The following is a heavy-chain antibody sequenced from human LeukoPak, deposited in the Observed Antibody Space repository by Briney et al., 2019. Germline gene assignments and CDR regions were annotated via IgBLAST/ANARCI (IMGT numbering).Heavy chain of an antibody. V-gene: IGHV1-18*01. Sequence: GASVKVSCKASGYTFTSYGISWVRQAPGQGLEWMGWISAYNGNTNYAQKLQGRVTMTTDTSTSTAYMELRSLRSDDTAVYYCARSSSLMERPGGLLEGWFDPWGQGTLVTVSS. CDR1: GYTFTSYG. CDR3: ARSSSLMERPGGLLEGWFDP. D-gene: IGHD1-1*01. J-gene: IGHJ5*02. CDR2: ISAYNGNT.